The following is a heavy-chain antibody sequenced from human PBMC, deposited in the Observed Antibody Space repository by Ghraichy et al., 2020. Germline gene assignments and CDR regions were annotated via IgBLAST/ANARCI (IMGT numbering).Heavy chain of an antibody. V-gene: IGHV3-7*03. J-gene: IGHJ3*02. CDR2: IKQDGSEK. Sequence: GGSLRLSCAASGFTFSSYWMSWVRQAPGKGLEWVANIKQDGSEKYYVDSVKGRFTISRDNAKNSLYLQMNSLRAEDTAVYYCARDQGYSSSWYPDDAFDIWGQGTMVTVSS. CDR1: GFTFSSYW. CDR3: ARDQGYSSSWYPDDAFDI. D-gene: IGHD6-13*01.